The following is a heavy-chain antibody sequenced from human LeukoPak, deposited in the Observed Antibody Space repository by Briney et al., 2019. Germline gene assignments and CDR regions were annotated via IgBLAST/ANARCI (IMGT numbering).Heavy chain of an antibody. Sequence: SETLSLTCAVYGGSFSGYYWSWIRQPPGKGLEWIGEINHSGSTNYNPSLKSRVTISVDTSKNQFSLKLSSVTAADTAVYYCARAPLTMVRGATETSYYYYMDVWGKRTTVTVSS. CDR1: GGSFSGYY. V-gene: IGHV4-34*01. J-gene: IGHJ6*03. CDR3: ARAPLTMVRGATETSYYYYMDV. D-gene: IGHD3-10*01. CDR2: INHSGST.